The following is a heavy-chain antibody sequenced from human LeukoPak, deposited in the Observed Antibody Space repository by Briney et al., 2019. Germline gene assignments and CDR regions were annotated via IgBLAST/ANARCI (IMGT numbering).Heavy chain of an antibody. J-gene: IGHJ6*03. CDR2: IVPIFGTT. V-gene: IGHV1-69*05. Sequence: SVKVSCKASGGSFGSYAIYWVRQAPGQGLEWMGGIVPIFGTTGYAHSFQGRVTITTDESTSTVYMELSSLRSEDTAVYYCARVSGILLSISPYYHYHYMDVWGKGTTVIVSS. CDR1: GGSFGSYA. D-gene: IGHD2-2*01. CDR3: ARVSGILLSISPYYHYHYMDV.